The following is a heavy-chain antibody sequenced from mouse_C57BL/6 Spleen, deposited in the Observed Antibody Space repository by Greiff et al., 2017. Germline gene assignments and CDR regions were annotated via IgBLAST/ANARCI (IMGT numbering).Heavy chain of an antibody. CDR3: ARGDDYYGSSFYFDY. CDR2: IDPSDSYT. Sequence: VQLQQPGAELVRPGTSVKLSCKASGYTFTSYWMHWVKQRPGQGLEWIGVIDPSDSYTTYNQKFKGKATLTVDTSSSTAYMQLSSLTSEDSAVYYCARGDDYYGSSFYFDYWGQGTTLTVSS. D-gene: IGHD1-1*01. CDR1: GYTFTSYW. V-gene: IGHV1-59*01. J-gene: IGHJ2*01.